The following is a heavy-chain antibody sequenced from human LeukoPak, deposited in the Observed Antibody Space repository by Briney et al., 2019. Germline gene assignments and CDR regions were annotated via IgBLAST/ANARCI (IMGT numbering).Heavy chain of an antibody. J-gene: IGHJ4*02. V-gene: IGHV4-59*08. Sequence: SETLSPTCTVSGGSISSYYWTWIRQPPGKGLEWIGFIYCSGTTKYNPSLESRVTLSLDTSKNQFSLRLNSVTAADTAVYYCARRVAVPGSYYFDYWSQGTLVTVSS. CDR2: IYCSGTT. D-gene: IGHD2-2*01. CDR3: ARRVAVPGSYYFDY. CDR1: GGSISSYY.